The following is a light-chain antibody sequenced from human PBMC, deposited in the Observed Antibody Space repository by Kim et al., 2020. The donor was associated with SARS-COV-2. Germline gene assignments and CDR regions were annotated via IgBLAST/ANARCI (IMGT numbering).Light chain of an antibody. J-gene: IGKJ1*01. Sequence: DIQMTQSQSSVSASVGDRVTITCRASQGIGSWLAWYQQRPGKAPKLLIYAASTLESGVPSRFSSSGSGTDFTLTITSLQPEDYATYYCQQVNSFPRTLGQGTKVYIK. CDR3: QQVNSFPRT. V-gene: IGKV1-12*01. CDR1: QGIGSW. CDR2: AAS.